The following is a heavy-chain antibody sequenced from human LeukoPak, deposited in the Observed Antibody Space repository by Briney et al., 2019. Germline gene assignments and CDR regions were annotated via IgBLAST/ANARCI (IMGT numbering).Heavy chain of an antibody. Sequence: PSGTLSLTCGVSGGSISNTNWWTWVRQPPGKGLEWIGEINHSGSTNYNPSLKSRVTISVDTSKNQFSLKLSSVTAADTAVYYCARGTLARDYWGQGTLVTVSS. J-gene: IGHJ4*02. CDR2: INHSGST. CDR3: ARGTLARDY. V-gene: IGHV4-4*02. CDR1: GGSISNTNW.